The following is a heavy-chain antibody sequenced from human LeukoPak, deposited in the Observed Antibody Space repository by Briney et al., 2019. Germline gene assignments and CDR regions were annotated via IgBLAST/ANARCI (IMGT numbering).Heavy chain of an antibody. CDR2: ISYDGSNK. Sequence: GGSLRLSCAASGFTFSSYAMHWVRQAPGKGLEWVAVISYDGSNKYYADSVKGRFTISRDNSKSTVSLQMNSLRAEDTAMYYCAKKPLRLPAAFDYWGQGTLVTVSS. D-gene: IGHD2-2*01. V-gene: IGHV3-30-3*01. CDR3: AKKPLRLPAAFDY. CDR1: GFTFSSYA. J-gene: IGHJ4*02.